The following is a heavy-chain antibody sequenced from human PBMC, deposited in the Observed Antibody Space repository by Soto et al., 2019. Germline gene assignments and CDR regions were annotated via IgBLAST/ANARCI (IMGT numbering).Heavy chain of an antibody. D-gene: IGHD3-10*01. V-gene: IGHV4-31*03. CDR2: IYYSGST. CDR1: GGSISSGGYY. CDR3: ARGELWFGELSSVDV. J-gene: IGHJ6*02. Sequence: QVQLQESGPGLVKPSQTLSLTCTVSGGSISSGGYYWSWIRQHPGKGLEWIGYIYYSGSTYYNPSLKSRVTISVDTSKNQFSLKLSSMTAADTAVYYCARGELWFGELSSVDVWGQGTTVTVSS.